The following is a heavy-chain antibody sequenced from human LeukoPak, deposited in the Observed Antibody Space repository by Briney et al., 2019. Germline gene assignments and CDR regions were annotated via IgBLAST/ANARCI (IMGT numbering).Heavy chain of an antibody. CDR1: GYTFTSYG. CDR2: ISGYNENT. J-gene: IGHJ4*02. D-gene: IGHD5-12*01. CDR3: ARVGRTIVATMAY. Sequence: ASVKVSCKASGYTFTSYGISWVRQAPGQGLEWMGWISGYNENTDYAQKFQGRVTMTTDTSTSTAYMELRNLGSDDTAVYYCARVGRTIVATMAYWGQGTLVTVSS. V-gene: IGHV1-18*01.